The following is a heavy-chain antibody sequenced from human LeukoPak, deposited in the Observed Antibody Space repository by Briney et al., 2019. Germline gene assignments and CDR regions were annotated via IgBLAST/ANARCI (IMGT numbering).Heavy chain of an antibody. CDR3: VQDSYAISSSGSTFAY. CDR1: GFIFEDYA. J-gene: IGHJ4*02. V-gene: IGHV3-9*03. D-gene: IGHD2-2*01. Sequence: QPGGSLRLSCAVSGFIFEDYAMHWVRQAPGKGLEWVSSITWNSGNVAYADSVKGRFSISRDNAKNPLYLQMNSLRSEDMAVFYCVQDSYAISSSGSTFAYWGQGTLVTVSS. CDR2: ITWNSGNV.